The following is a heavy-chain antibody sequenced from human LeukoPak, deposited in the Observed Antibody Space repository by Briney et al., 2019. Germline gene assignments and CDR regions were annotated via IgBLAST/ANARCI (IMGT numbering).Heavy chain of an antibody. CDR1: GFSFSDYY. J-gene: IGHJ4*02. Sequence: GGSLRHSCVASGFSFSDYYMSWIRQAPRKGLEWISYISSSGNTIDYADSVKGRFTISRDNAKNSLHLQMNSLRAEDTAIYYCARDGWRVIPPFFDYWGQGTLVTVSS. CDR2: ISSSGNTI. CDR3: ARDGWRVIPPFFDY. V-gene: IGHV3-11*01. D-gene: IGHD2-21*01.